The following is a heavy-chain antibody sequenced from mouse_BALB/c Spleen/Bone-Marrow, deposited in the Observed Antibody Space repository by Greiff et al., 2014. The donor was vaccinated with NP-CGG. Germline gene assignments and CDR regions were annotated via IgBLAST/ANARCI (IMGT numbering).Heavy chain of an antibody. CDR2: ILPGSGST. J-gene: IGHJ3*01. CDR3: ARVGSTMITTAFAY. CDR1: GYTFSRNW. V-gene: IGHV1-9*01. Sequence: VQLQQSGAELMKPGASVKISCEATGYTFSRNWIEWVKQRPGHGLEWIGEILPGSGSTNYNEKFKGKATFTADTSSNTANMQLSSLTSEDSGVYYCARVGSTMITTAFAYWGQGTLVTVTA. D-gene: IGHD2-4*01.